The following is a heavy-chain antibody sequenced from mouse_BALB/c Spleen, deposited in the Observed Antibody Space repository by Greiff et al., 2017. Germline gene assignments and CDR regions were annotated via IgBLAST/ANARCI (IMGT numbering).Heavy chain of an antibody. CDR3: ARDDGGGYPFFAY. J-gene: IGHJ3*01. CDR1: GYSITSDYA. D-gene: IGHD2-2*01. V-gene: IGHV3-2*02. CDR2: ISYSGST. Sequence: VQLKESGPGLVKPSQSLSLTCTVTGYSITSDYAWNWIRQFPGNKLEWMGYISYSGSTSYNPSLKSRISITRDTSKNQFFLQLNSVTTEDTATYYCARDDGGGYPFFAYWGQGTLVTVSA.